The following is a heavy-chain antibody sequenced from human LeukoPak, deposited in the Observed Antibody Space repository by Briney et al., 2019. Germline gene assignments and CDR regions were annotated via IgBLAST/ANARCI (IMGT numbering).Heavy chain of an antibody. CDR1: GFTYSNYA. CDR3: ARAAWYYYYMDV. CDR2: ISGSGGNR. Sequence: QPGGSLRLSCAASGFTYSNYAMNWVRQAPGKGLEWVSSISGSGGNRHYADSVKGRFTISRDNSKKTLDLQMNSLRAEDTAVYYCARAAWYYYYMDVWGKGTTVTVSS. V-gene: IGHV3-23*01. J-gene: IGHJ6*03. D-gene: IGHD6-25*01.